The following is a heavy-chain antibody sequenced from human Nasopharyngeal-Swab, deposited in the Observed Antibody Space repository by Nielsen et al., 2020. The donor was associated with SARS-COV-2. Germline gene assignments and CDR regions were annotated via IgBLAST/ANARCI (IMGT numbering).Heavy chain of an antibody. CDR3: AAGSDY. CDR1: GGTLRKYV. V-gene: IGHV3-30-3*01. CDR2: ISYDGNYK. Sequence: GESVKISCTASGGTLRKYVRYWVSQAPGRGVEWVASISYDGNYKSYADSVKGRFTVSRDDSENTLYLQVSSLKTEDTAVYYCAAGSDYWGQGTLVTVSS. J-gene: IGHJ4*02. D-gene: IGHD2-15*01.